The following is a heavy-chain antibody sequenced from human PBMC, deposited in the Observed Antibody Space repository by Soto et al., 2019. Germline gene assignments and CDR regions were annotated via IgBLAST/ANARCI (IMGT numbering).Heavy chain of an antibody. J-gene: IGHJ3*02. CDR3: ARPMLNGPQETNDAIDI. Sequence: GGSLRLSCAASGFTFSSYAMTWVRQAPGRGLEWVSAISGTGSPTYYADSVKGRFTISRDNSKNTLYLQMNSLRADDTAVYYCARPMLNGPQETNDAIDIWGQGTMVTVSS. CDR2: ISGTGSPT. CDR1: GFTFSSYA. D-gene: IGHD3-16*01. V-gene: IGHV3-23*01.